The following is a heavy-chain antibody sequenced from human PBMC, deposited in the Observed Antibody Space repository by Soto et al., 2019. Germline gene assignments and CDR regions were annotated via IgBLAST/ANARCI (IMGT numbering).Heavy chain of an antibody. J-gene: IGHJ4*02. D-gene: IGHD6-19*01. CDR2: MNPNSGNT. CDR1: GYTSTSYD. CDR3: ARERAVAGFDY. V-gene: IGHV1-8*01. Sequence: QVQLVQSGAGVKKPGASVKASCKASGYTSTSYDINWVRQATGQGLEWMGWMNPNSGNTGYAQKLKGRVTMTRNTSISTAYMELSSLRSEDTAVYYCARERAVAGFDYWGQGTLVTVSS.